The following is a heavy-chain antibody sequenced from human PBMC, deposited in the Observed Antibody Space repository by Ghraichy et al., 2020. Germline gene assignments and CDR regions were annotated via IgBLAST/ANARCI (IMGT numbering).Heavy chain of an antibody. CDR3: ARADRDTYFYSYMDV. Sequence: SETLSLTCTVSGGSIRSSDYYWGWIRQPPGKGLEWIGNIFYSGDTYYNPSLESRVTTSVDTSKNQFSLNLSSVTAADTALYYCARADRDTYFYSYMDVWGKGTAVTVSS. CDR2: IFYSGDT. CDR1: GGSIRSSDYY. V-gene: IGHV4-39*01. J-gene: IGHJ6*03. D-gene: IGHD5-24*01.